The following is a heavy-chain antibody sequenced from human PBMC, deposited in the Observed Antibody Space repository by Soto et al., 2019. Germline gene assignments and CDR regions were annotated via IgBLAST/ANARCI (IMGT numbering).Heavy chain of an antibody. D-gene: IGHD5-12*01. CDR2: IYYSGST. CDR3: ARGGYSGYESDYYYGMDV. V-gene: IGHV4-59*01. CDR1: GGSISSYY. J-gene: IGHJ6*02. Sequence: SLTCTVSGGSISSYYWIWIRQPPGKGLEWIGYIYYSGSTNYNPSLKSRVTISVDTSKNQFSLKLSAVTAADTAVYYCARGGYSGYESDYYYGMDVLGQGTTVTVSS.